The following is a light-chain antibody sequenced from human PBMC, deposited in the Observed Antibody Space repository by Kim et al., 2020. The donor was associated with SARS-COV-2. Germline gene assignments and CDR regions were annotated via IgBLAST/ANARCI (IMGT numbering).Light chain of an antibody. Sequence: SYELTQPPSVSVSPGQTATITCSGDKLGDKYACWYQQKPGQSPVLLIYQDTKRPSGIPERFSGSNSGNTATLTISGTQALDEADYYCQAWDSTTGGVFGTGTKVIVL. CDR3: QAWDSTTGGV. J-gene: IGLJ1*01. CDR1: KLGDKY. CDR2: QDT. V-gene: IGLV3-1*01.